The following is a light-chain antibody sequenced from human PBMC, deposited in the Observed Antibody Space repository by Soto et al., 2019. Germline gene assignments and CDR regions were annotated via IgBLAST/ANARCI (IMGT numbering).Light chain of an antibody. J-gene: IGKJ1*01. CDR2: DAS. CDR1: QRVSRNY. CDR3: LQYSSHSWT. V-gene: IGKV3D-20*01. Sequence: EIVLTQSPATLSLSAWQRVTLSCGASQRVSRNYLAWYQQRPGLAPRLLIYDASSRATGIPDRFSGSGSGTDFTLTISRLQPDDVATYYCLQYSSHSWTFGQGTKVDIK.